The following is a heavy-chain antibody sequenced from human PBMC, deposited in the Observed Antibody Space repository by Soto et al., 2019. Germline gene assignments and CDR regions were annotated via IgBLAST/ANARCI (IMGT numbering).Heavy chain of an antibody. J-gene: IGHJ4*02. Sequence: VVSLRLSGAASGLIFSDVWMTWVRQAPGKGLEWVGRIKTKPDDGTIDYAAPVRGRFTISRDDSKNTLYLQMTSLTPDDTGVYYCTTSNLGVDFWGPGTLVTVSS. V-gene: IGHV3-15*01. D-gene: IGHD1-1*01. CDR2: IKTKPDDGTI. CDR3: TTSNLGVDF. CDR1: GLIFSDVW.